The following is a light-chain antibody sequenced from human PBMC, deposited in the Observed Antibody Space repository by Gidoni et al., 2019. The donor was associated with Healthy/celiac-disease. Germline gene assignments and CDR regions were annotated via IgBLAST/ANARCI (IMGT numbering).Light chain of an antibody. Sequence: IVMTPSPATLSVSPGARATLSCRASQSVSSNFAWYQQKPGEAPRLLIFGASTRSTGSPARFSGSGSGTEFTLTISSLQSEDFSVYYCQQYNNWPPWTFGQGTKVEIK. CDR1: QSVSSN. V-gene: IGKV3-15*01. J-gene: IGKJ1*01. CDR3: QQYNNWPPWT. CDR2: GAS.